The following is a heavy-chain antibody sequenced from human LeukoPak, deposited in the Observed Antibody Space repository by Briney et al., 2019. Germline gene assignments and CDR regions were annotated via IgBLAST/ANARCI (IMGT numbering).Heavy chain of an antibody. J-gene: IGHJ3*02. V-gene: IGHV3-21*04. CDR2: ISSSSSYI. CDR1: GFTFSSYS. D-gene: IGHD3-16*01. Sequence: GGSLRLSCAASGFTFSSYSMNWVRQAPGKGLEWVSSISSSSSYIYYADSVKGRFTISRDNAKNSLYLQMNSLRAEDTALYYCAKDLRYDVWGFDIWGQGTMVTVSS. CDR3: AKDLRYDVWGFDI.